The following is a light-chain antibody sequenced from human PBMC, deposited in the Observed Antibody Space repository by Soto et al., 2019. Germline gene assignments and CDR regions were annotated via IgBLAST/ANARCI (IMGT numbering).Light chain of an antibody. CDR3: TSPTPGSLYV. CDR1: SSDVGNYNY. J-gene: IGLJ1*01. Sequence: QSVLTRPASVSGSPGQSITISCTGTSSDVGNYNYVSWYQQYPGRVPKLLIYMVSNRPSGVSNRFSGSKSGSTASLTISGLQAEDEADYFCTSPTPGSLYVFGTGTKVHRP. CDR2: MVS. V-gene: IGLV2-14*01.